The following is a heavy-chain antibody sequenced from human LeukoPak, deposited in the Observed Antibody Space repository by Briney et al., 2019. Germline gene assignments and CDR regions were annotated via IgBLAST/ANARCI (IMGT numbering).Heavy chain of an antibody. V-gene: IGHV3-7*01. CDR2: IKKDGSEQ. CDR1: GFSFSDHW. CDR3: ARDLGWLQSDY. J-gene: IGHJ4*02. D-gene: IGHD5-24*01. Sequence: GGPLRLSCVASGFSFSDHWMNWFRQAPGRGREGVATIKKDGSEQYYVDSMKGRLTISRDNAKNSVYLQIHNLRAEDTAVYYCARDLGWLQSDYWGQGTLVTVSS.